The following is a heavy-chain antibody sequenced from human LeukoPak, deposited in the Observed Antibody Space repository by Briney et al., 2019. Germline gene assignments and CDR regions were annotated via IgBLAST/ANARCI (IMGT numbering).Heavy chain of an antibody. CDR3: ARDLNTWFGEFDY. J-gene: IGHJ4*02. Sequence: GGSLRLSCAASGFTFSGYWMHRVRQAPGEGLVWVSRINTDGSVTNYADSVKGRFTTSRDNSKNTLYLQMNSLRAEDTAVYYCARDLNTWFGEFDYRGQGTLVTVSS. CDR1: GFTFSGYW. D-gene: IGHD3-10*01. V-gene: IGHV3-74*01. CDR2: INTDGSVT.